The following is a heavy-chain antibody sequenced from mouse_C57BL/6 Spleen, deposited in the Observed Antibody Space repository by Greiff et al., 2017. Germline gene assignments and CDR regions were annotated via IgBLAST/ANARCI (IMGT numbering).Heavy chain of an antibody. CDR1: GYTFTSYW. CDR3: AIYGHSNYEAMDY. D-gene: IGHD2-5*01. V-gene: IGHV1-74*01. CDR2: IHPSDSDT. Sequence: QVQLKQPGAELVKPGASVKVSCKASGYTFTSYWMHWVKQRPGQGLEWIGRIHPSDSDTNYNQKFKGKATLTVDKSSSTAYMQLSSLTSEDSAVYYCAIYGHSNYEAMDYWGQGTSVTVSS. J-gene: IGHJ4*01.